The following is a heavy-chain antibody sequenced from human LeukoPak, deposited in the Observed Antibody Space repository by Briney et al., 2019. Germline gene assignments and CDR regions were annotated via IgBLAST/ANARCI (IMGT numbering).Heavy chain of an antibody. CDR2: IYTSGST. Sequence: PSETLSLTCTVSGGSISSSSYYWGWIRQPPGKGLEWIGRIYTSGSTNYNPSLKSRVTISVDTSKNQFSLKLSSVTAADTAVYYCAREDGYYGSGSYYRTGIYYYYYYMDVWGKGTTVTISS. CDR3: AREDGYYGSGSYYRTGIYYYYYYMDV. V-gene: IGHV4-39*07. CDR1: GGSISSSSYY. D-gene: IGHD3-10*01. J-gene: IGHJ6*03.